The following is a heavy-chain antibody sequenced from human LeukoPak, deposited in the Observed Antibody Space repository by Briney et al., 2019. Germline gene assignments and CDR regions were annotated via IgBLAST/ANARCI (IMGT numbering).Heavy chain of an antibody. CDR3: AILVDYSNPFDY. J-gene: IGHJ4*02. Sequence: PGGSLRLSCAASGFTFSSYWMHWVRQAPGKGLVWVSRINSDGSSTSYADSVKGRFTISRDNSKNTLYLQMNSLRAEDTAVYYCAILVDYSNPFDYWGQGTLVTVSS. V-gene: IGHV3-74*01. CDR2: INSDGSST. CDR1: GFTFSSYW. D-gene: IGHD4-11*01.